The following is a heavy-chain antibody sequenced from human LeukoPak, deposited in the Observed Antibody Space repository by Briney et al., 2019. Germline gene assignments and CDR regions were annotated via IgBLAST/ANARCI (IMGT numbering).Heavy chain of an antibody. CDR1: GFAFSSYS. CDR3: ARDSDFGVVLDY. CDR2: ISSSSSYT. J-gene: IGHJ4*02. Sequence: GGSLRLSCAASGFAFSSYSMNWVRQAPGKGLEWVSSISSSSSYTYYADSVKGRFTISRDNAKNSLYLQMNSLRAEDTAVYYCARDSDFGVVLDYWGQGTLVTVSS. V-gene: IGHV3-21*01. D-gene: IGHD3-3*01.